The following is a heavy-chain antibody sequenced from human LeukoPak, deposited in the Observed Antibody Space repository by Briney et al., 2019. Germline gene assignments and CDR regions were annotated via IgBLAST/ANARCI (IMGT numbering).Heavy chain of an antibody. CDR2: ISWDGGST. CDR1: GFTFDDYT. J-gene: IGHJ4*02. V-gene: IGHV3-43*01. D-gene: IGHD1-26*01. Sequence: GGSLRLSCAASGFTFDDYTMHWVRQAPGEGLEWVSLISWDGGSTYYADSVKGRFTISRDNSKNSLYLQMNSLRTEDTALYYCAKDKSGSYWGFFDYWGQGTLVTVSS. CDR3: AKDKSGSYWGFFDY.